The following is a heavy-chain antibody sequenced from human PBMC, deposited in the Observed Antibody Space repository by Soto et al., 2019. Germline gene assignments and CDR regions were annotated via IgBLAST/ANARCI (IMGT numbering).Heavy chain of an antibody. D-gene: IGHD6-19*01. J-gene: IGHJ4*02. Sequence: QVQLQESGPGLVKPAETLSLTCTVSGGSSINYYWTWIRQPPGKGLEWIGYVYSSGHTSYNPSLKSRVTISIDTSKNQFSLKLSSVTAADTAVYYCARALAVPGYYFDYWGQGTLFTVSS. V-gene: IGHV4-59*01. CDR2: VYSSGHT. CDR1: GGSSINYY. CDR3: ARALAVPGYYFDY.